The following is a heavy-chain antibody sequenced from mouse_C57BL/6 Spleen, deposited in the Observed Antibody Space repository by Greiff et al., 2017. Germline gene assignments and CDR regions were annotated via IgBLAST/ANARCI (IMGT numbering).Heavy chain of an antibody. D-gene: IGHD3-3*01. CDR2: IHPNSGST. Sequence: QVQLKQPGAELVKPGASVKLSCKASGYTFTSYWMHWVKQRPGQGLEWIGMIHPNSGSTNYNEKFKSKATLTVDKSSSTAYMQLSSLTSEDSAVYYCAREGGDRFAYWGQGTLVTVSA. CDR1: GYTFTSYW. V-gene: IGHV1-64*01. J-gene: IGHJ3*01. CDR3: AREGGDRFAY.